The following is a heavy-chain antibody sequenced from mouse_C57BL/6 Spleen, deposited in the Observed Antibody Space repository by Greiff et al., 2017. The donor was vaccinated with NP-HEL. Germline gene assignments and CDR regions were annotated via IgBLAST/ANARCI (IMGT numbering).Heavy chain of an antibody. D-gene: IGHD1-1*01. J-gene: IGHJ3*01. V-gene: IGHV14-4*01. CDR2: IDPENGDT. Sequence: EVKLQESGAELVRPGASVKLSCTASGFNIKDDYMHWVKQRPEQGLEWIGWIDPENGDTEYASKFQGKATITADTSSNTAYLQLSSLTSEDTAVYYCTPYYYGSSFAYWGQGTLVTVSA. CDR1: GFNIKDDY. CDR3: TPYYYGSSFAY.